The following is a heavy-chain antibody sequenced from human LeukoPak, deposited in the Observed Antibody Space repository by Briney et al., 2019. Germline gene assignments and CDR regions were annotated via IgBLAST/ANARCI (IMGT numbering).Heavy chain of an antibody. D-gene: IGHD3-10*01. V-gene: IGHV1-46*01. CDR3: ASRPPYYYGSGSYEEGPYYMDV. Sequence: GASVKVSCKASGYTFTSYYMHWVRQAPGQGLEWMGIINPSGGSTSYAQKFQGRVTMTRDMSTSTDYMELSSLRSEDTAVYYCASRPPYYYGSGSYEEGPYYMDVWGKGTTVTISS. CDR2: INPSGGST. CDR1: GYTFTSYY. J-gene: IGHJ6*03.